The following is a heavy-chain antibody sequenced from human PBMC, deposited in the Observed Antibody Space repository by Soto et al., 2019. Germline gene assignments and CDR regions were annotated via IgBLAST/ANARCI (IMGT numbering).Heavy chain of an antibody. V-gene: IGHV5-51*01. D-gene: IGHD2-15*01. Sequence: GESLKISCKGSGYTFTSYWIGWVRQMPGKGLEWMGIIYPGDSDTRYSPSFQGQVTISVDKSISTAYLQWSSLKASDTAIYYCARHRCSGGSCFHSDWCAPWGHGTRVTVSS. CDR2: IYPGDSDT. J-gene: IGHJ5*02. CDR3: ARHRCSGGSCFHSDWCAP. CDR1: GYTFTSYW.